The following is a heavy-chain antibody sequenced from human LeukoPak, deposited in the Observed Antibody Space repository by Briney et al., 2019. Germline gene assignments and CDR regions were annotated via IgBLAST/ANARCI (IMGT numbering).Heavy chain of an antibody. CDR3: ARRGCSGGSCYRGGY. Sequence: GESLKISCKGSGYSFTNYWISWGGQVRGHGLEWMGRIDPSDSYTHYSPSFQGHVTISADKSISTAYLQWSSLKASDTAMYYCARRGCSGGSCYRGGYWGQGTLVTVAS. D-gene: IGHD2-15*01. V-gene: IGHV5-10-1*01. J-gene: IGHJ4*02. CDR2: IDPSDSYT. CDR1: GYSFTNYW.